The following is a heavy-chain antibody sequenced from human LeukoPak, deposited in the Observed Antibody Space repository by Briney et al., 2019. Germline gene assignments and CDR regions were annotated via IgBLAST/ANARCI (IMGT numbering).Heavy chain of an antibody. J-gene: IGHJ4*02. CDR1: GFTFSSYA. D-gene: IGHD1-26*01. CDR2: IKSKTDGGTT. Sequence: GGSLRLSCAASGFTFSSYAMSWVRQAPGKGLEWVGRIKSKTDGGTTDYAAPVKGRFTISRDDSKNTLYLQMNSLKTEDTAVYYCTTDEVGAIDYWGQGTLVTVSS. V-gene: IGHV3-15*01. CDR3: TTDEVGAIDY.